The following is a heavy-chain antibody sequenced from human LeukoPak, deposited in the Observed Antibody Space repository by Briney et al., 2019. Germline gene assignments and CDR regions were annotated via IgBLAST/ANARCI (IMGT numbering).Heavy chain of an antibody. V-gene: IGHV3-53*01. D-gene: IGHD3-16*01. J-gene: IGHJ4*02. CDR1: GFTVSSNY. CDR2: IYSGGST. CDR3: ARQAWGGYFDY. Sequence: GGSLRLSCAASGFTVSSNYMSWVRLAPGKGLEWDSVIYSGGSTYYADSVKGRFTISRDNSKNTLYLQMNSLRAEDTAVYYCARQAWGGYFDYWGQGTLVTVSS.